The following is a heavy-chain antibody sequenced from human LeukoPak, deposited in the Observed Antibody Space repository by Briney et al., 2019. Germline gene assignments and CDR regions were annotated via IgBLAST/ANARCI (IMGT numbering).Heavy chain of an antibody. D-gene: IGHD6-13*01. CDR1: GFTVSSNY. V-gene: IGHV3-53*01. Sequence: GGSLRLSCAASGFTVSSNYMGWVRQAPGRGLEWVAVIYSDGTTYYADSVKGRFTISRDNSKNTLDLQMNSLRAEDTAVYYCAGVSKSAAAGTVVDYWGQGTLVTVSS. CDR2: IYSDGTT. J-gene: IGHJ4*02. CDR3: AGVSKSAAAGTVVDY.